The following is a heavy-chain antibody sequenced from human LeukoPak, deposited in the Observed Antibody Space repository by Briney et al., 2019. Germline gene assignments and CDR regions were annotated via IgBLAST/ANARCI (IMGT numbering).Heavy chain of an antibody. V-gene: IGHV1-18*01. CDR3: AREDSSSWYPSQSRLFDP. J-gene: IGHJ5*02. CDR2: ISGYNGNT. Sequence: ASVKVSCKASGYTFTSYDISWVRQAPGQGLEWMGWISGYNGNTNYAQNLQGRVTMTRDTSTSTAYMELRSLRSDDTAVYYCAREDSSSWYPSQSRLFDPWGQGTLVTVSS. CDR1: GYTFTSYD. D-gene: IGHD6-13*01.